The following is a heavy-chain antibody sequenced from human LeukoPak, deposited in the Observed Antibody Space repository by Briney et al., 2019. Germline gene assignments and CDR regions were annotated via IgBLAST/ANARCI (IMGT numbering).Heavy chain of an antibody. CDR3: AREIVGATNAFDI. J-gene: IGHJ3*02. CDR2: IIPIFGTA. CDR1: GGTFSSYA. D-gene: IGHD1-26*01. V-gene: IGHV1-69*06. Sequence: ASVKVSCKASGGTFSSYAISWVRQAPGQGLEWMGGIIPIFGTANYAQKFQGRVTITADKSTSTAYMELSSLRSEDTAVYYCAREIVGATNAFDIWGQGTMVTVSS.